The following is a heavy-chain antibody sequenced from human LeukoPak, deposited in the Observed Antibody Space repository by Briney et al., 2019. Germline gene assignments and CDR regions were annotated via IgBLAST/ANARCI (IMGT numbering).Heavy chain of an antibody. D-gene: IGHD2-8*01. Sequence: SETLSLTCAVYGGYFSGYSWNWIRQPPGKGLEWVGEINHSGSTNHNPSLKRRVTISVDTSKNQISLKWSSVTAADTAVYYCARETNYYFDYWGQGNLVTVSS. J-gene: IGHJ4*02. CDR3: ARETNYYFDY. CDR1: GGYFSGYS. V-gene: IGHV4-34*01. CDR2: INHSGST.